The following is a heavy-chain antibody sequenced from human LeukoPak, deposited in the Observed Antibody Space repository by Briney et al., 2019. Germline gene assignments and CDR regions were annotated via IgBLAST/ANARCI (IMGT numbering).Heavy chain of an antibody. CDR1: VGSISIGSYY. D-gene: IGHD6-13*01. Sequence: SETLSLTCTVSVGSISIGSYYWSWIRQPAGKGLEWIGRIYTSGSTNYNPSLKSRVTISVDTSKNKFSLKLSSVTAADTAVYYCARDQIAAAGFHYYYYMDIWGKGTTVTISS. J-gene: IGHJ6*03. V-gene: IGHV4-61*02. CDR2: IYTSGST. CDR3: ARDQIAAAGFHYYYYMDI.